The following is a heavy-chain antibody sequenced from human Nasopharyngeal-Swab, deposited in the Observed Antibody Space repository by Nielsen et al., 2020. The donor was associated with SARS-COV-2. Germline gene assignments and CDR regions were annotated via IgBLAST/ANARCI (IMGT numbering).Heavy chain of an antibody. Sequence: ARQAPGKGLEWISGISFRGATKYYADSVKGRFTVSRDNSKNTLYLQMNSLRADDTALYYCAKLGGGVGYWGQGALVIVSS. J-gene: IGHJ4*02. D-gene: IGHD3-16*01. CDR3: AKLGGGVGY. V-gene: IGHV3-23*01. CDR2: ISFRGATK.